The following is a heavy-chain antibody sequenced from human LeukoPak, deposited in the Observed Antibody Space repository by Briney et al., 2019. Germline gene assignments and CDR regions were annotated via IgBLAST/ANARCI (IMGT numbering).Heavy chain of an antibody. CDR1: GFTVSSSY. CDR3: ARTFTYSFDY. D-gene: IGHD4-11*01. Sequence: PGGSLRLSCAASGFTVSSSYMSWVRQAPGKGLEWVSIIYSGGHTYYADSVKGRFTISRDSSKNTLYLQMNNLRADDTAVYYCARTFTYSFDYWGQGTLVTVSS. CDR2: IYSGGHT. J-gene: IGHJ4*02. V-gene: IGHV3-53*01.